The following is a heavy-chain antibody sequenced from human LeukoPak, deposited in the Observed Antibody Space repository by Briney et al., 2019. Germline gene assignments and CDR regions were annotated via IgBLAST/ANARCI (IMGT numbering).Heavy chain of an antibody. Sequence: GGTLRLSCAASGFTFSSYGMSSVRQAPGKELEWVSAFSGSGGSTYYADSVKGRFTISRDNSKNTLYLQMTSLRAEDTAVYYCARGPPTTDDAFDIWGQGTMVTVSS. CDR3: ARGPPTTDDAFDI. CDR2: FSGSGGST. CDR1: GFTFSSYG. D-gene: IGHD5-12*01. V-gene: IGHV3-23*01. J-gene: IGHJ3*02.